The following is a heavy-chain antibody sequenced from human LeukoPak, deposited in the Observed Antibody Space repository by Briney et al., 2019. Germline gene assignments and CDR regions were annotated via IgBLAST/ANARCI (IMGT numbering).Heavy chain of an antibody. J-gene: IGHJ6*03. D-gene: IGHD6-25*01. Sequence: PSETLSLTCTVSGGSISSGSYYWSWIRQPAGKGLEWIGRIYASGSTNYNPSLESRATISVDTSKNQFSPKLSSVTAADTAVYYCARVSWIAAAGYYYYMDVWGKGTTVTVSS. CDR1: GGSISSGSYY. V-gene: IGHV4-61*02. CDR3: ARVSWIAAAGYYYYMDV. CDR2: IYASGST.